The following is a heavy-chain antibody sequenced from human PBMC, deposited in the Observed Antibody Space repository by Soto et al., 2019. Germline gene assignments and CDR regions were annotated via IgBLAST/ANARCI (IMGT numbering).Heavy chain of an antibody. J-gene: IGHJ5*02. CDR3: AREEAVRIERWFDP. D-gene: IGHD3-10*01. CDR1: GSSITNSFY. CDR2: ISHTGRT. V-gene: IGHV4-38-2*02. Sequence: LSLTCRVSGSSITNSFYWGWIRQSPEKGLEWIGSISHTGRTSYNPSLKSRVSISVATSQNQFTLKLSSVTAADTAVYYCAREEAVRIERWFDPWGQGTQVTVSS.